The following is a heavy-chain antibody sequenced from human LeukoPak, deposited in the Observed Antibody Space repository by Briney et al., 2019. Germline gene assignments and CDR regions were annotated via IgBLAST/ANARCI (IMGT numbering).Heavy chain of an antibody. V-gene: IGHV3-64*01. D-gene: IGHD2-2*01. CDR1: GFTFGNYA. Sequence: GSLRLSCAASGFTFGNYAMHWVRQAPGKGLEYVSAISSNGGSTYYANSVKGRFTISRDNSKNTLYLQMGSLRAEDMAVYYCARGDVVVTGPFDYWGQGTLVTVSS. CDR2: ISSNGGST. J-gene: IGHJ4*02. CDR3: ARGDVVVTGPFDY.